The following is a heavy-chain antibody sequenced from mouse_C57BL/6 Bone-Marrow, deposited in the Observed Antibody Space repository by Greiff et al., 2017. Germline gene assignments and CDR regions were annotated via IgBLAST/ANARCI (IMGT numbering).Heavy chain of an antibody. Sequence: QVHVKQSGAELVKPGASVKISCKASGYAFSSYWMNWVKQRPGKGLEWIGQIYPGDGDTNYNGKFKGKATLTADKSSSTAYMQLCSLTSEDSAVYFCARGYYGSPFAYWGQGTLVTVSA. V-gene: IGHV1-80*01. CDR2: IYPGDGDT. D-gene: IGHD1-1*01. CDR1: GYAFSSYW. J-gene: IGHJ3*01. CDR3: ARGYYGSPFAY.